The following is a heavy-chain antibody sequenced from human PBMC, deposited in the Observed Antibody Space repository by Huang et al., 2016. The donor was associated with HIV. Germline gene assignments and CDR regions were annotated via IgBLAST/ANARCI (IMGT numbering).Heavy chain of an antibody. Sequence: QLQLQESGPGLVKPSETLSLTCTVSGGSIRSDKYYWGWIRQPPGKGLEWIGSIYYSGRTYYNPSRKSRVTITVDTSKNQSSLKMRSVTAADTAVYYCARLPGSITMIRGVITDPYWGQGTLVTVSS. CDR3: ARLPGSITMIRGVITDPY. CDR1: GGSIRSDKYY. J-gene: IGHJ4*02. V-gene: IGHV4-39*01. D-gene: IGHD3-10*01. CDR2: IYYSGRT.